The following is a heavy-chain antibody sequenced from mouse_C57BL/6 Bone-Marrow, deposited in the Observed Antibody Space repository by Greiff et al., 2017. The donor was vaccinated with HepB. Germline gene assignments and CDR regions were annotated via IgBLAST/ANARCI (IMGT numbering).Heavy chain of an antibody. D-gene: IGHD1-1*01. Sequence: EVKLVESGGDLVKPGGSLKLSCAASGFTFSRYGMSWVRQPPDKRLEWVATISSGGSYTYYPDSVKGRFTISRDNAKNTLYLQMSRLKSEDTAMYYCARHDYGGYFDVWGTGTTVTVSS. J-gene: IGHJ1*03. CDR3: ARHDYGGYFDV. CDR1: GFTFSRYG. V-gene: IGHV5-6*01. CDR2: ISSGGSYT.